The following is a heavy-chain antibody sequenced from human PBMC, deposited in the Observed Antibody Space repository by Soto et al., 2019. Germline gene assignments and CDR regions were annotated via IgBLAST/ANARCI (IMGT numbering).Heavy chain of an antibody. Sequence: GGSLRLSCAASGLTFSSYAMSWVRQAPGKGLEWVSAISGSGGSTYYADSVKGRFTISRDNSKNTLYLQMNSLRAEDTAVYYCVKEAPALTMIVVVITYLYYWGQGTLVTVSS. J-gene: IGHJ4*02. CDR1: GLTFSSYA. CDR2: ISGSGGST. V-gene: IGHV3-23*01. D-gene: IGHD3-22*01. CDR3: VKEAPALTMIVVVITYLYY.